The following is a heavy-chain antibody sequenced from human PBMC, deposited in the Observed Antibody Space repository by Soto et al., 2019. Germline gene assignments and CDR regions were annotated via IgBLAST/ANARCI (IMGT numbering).Heavy chain of an antibody. J-gene: IGHJ3*02. Sequence: SETLSRTCTVSGGSISSGDYYWIWIRQPPGKGLEWIGYIYYSGSTYYNPSLKSRVTISVDTSKNQFSLKLSSVTAADTAVYYCARVSRWRAFDIWGQGTMVTV. CDR1: GGSISSGDYY. CDR3: ARVSRWRAFDI. CDR2: IYYSGST. V-gene: IGHV4-30-4*01. D-gene: IGHD3-3*01.